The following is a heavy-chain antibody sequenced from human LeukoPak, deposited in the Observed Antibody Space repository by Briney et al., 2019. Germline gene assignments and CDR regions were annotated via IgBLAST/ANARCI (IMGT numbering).Heavy chain of an antibody. D-gene: IGHD3-10*01. CDR1: GGSFGGYY. V-gene: IGHV4-34*01. Sequence: SETLSLTCAVYGGSFGGYYWSWIRQPPGKGLEWIGEINHSGSTNYNPSLKSRVTISVDTSKNQFSLKLSSVTAADTAVYYCARRRYYYGSGSYYQPGYYFDYWGQGTLVTVSS. CDR3: ARRRYYYGSGSYYQPGYYFDY. CDR2: INHSGST. J-gene: IGHJ4*02.